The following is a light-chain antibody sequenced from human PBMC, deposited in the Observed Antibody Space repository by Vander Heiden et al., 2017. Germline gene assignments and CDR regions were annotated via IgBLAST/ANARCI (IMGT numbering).Light chain of an antibody. J-gene: IGLJ3*02. CDR1: SSNIGSNY. Sequence: QSVLTQPPSASGTPGQRVTISCSGSSSNIGSNYVYWYQQLPGTAPKLLIYSKNQRPSGVPDRFSGSNSGTSASLAISGLRSEDEADYYCAAWDDSLSGSWVFGGGTKLTVL. CDR2: SKN. V-gene: IGLV1-47*02. CDR3: AAWDDSLSGSWV.